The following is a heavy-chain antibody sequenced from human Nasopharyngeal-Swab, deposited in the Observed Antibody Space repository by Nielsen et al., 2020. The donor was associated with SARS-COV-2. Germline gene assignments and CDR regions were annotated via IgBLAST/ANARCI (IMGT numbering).Heavy chain of an antibody. Sequence: GESLKISCAASGFTFSSYSMNWVRQAPGKGLEWVSSISSSSSYIYYADSVKGRFTISRDNAKNLLYLQMNSLRAEDTAVYYCARDGDYSGWELTDYWGQGTLVTVSS. CDR2: ISSSSSYI. D-gene: IGHD1-26*01. CDR3: ARDGDYSGWELTDY. V-gene: IGHV3-21*01. J-gene: IGHJ4*02. CDR1: GFTFSSYS.